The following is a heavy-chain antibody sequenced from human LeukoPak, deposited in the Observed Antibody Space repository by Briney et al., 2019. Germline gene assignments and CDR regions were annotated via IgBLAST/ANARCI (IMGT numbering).Heavy chain of an antibody. CDR2: IIPIFGTA. Sequence: GASVKVSCKASGYTFTGYAISWVRQAPGQGLEWMGGIIPIFGTANYAQKFQGRVTITADEPTSTAYMELSSLRSEDTAVYYCARATWIQLWLPFDYWGQGTLVTVSS. D-gene: IGHD5-18*01. CDR1: GYTFTGYA. J-gene: IGHJ4*02. CDR3: ARATWIQLWLPFDY. V-gene: IGHV1-69*13.